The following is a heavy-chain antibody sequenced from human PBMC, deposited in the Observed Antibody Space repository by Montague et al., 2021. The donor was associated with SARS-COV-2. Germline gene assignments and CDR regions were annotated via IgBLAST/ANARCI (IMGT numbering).Heavy chain of an antibody. CDR3: ARTWTFGELLYDAFDI. V-gene: IGHV2-70*01. J-gene: IGHJ3*02. D-gene: IGHD3-10*01. CDR2: IDWDDDK. CDR1: GFSLSTSGMC. Sequence: PALVTPTQTLTLTCTFSGFSLSTSGMCVSWIRQPPGKALEWLALIDWDDDKYYSTSLKTRLTISKDTSKNQVVLTMTNMDPVDTATYYCARTWTFGELLYDAFDIWGQGTMVTVSS.